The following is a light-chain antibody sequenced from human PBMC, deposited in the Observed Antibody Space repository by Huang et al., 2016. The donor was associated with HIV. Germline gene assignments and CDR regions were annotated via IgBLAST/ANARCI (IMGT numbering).Light chain of an antibody. CDR3: HQYNNWLLS. Sequence: EIVMTQSPATLSGSPGQRVTLSCRDNRSVSTNLAWYLQGHGQAPRLLIYGSSTRAPGIPARFSGSGSGTDFSLTISSLQSEDFALYYCHQYNNWLLSFGGGTRV. V-gene: IGKV3-15*01. CDR2: GSS. CDR1: RSVSTN. J-gene: IGKJ4*01.